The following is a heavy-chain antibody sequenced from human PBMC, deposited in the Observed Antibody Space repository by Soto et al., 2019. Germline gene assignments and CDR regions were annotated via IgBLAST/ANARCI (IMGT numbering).Heavy chain of an antibody. CDR1: GFTFNSYG. J-gene: IGHJ4*02. V-gene: IGHV3-33*01. Sequence: QVQLVESGGGVVQPGRSLRLSCVASGFTFNSYGMHWVRQAPGKGLEWVAVIWYDGSNKYYADSVKGRFTISRDNSKNTRYLQMSGLGAEGTAVYYCARDGYCSGGSCPDYWGQGTLVTVSS. CDR3: ARDGYCSGGSCPDY. D-gene: IGHD2-15*01. CDR2: IWYDGSNK.